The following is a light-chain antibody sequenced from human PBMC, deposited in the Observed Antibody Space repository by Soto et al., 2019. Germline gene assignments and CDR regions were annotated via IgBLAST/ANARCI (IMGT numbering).Light chain of an antibody. Sequence: QSVLTQPRSVSGSPGQSVTISCTGTSSDVGGYNYVSWYQQRPDKAPKLLIYDVTERPSGVPDRFSGSKSGNTASLTISGLPADHEDPSHCCSSALRYPIYVFGTGTKVTV. CDR1: SSDVGGYNY. V-gene: IGLV2-11*01. CDR3: CSSALRYPIYV. J-gene: IGLJ1*01. CDR2: DVT.